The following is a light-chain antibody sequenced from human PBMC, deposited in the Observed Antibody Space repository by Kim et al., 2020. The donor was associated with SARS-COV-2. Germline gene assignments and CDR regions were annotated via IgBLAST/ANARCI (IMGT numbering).Light chain of an antibody. CDR1: VLAKKY. CDR3: YSAVDNNWV. V-gene: IGLV3-27*01. CDR2: KDN. J-gene: IGLJ3*02. Sequence: SYELTRPSSVSVSPGQTARITCSGDVLAKKYARWFQQKPGQAPVLVIYKDNERPSGIPERFSGSSSGTTVTLTISGAQVEDEADYYCYSAVDNNWVFGGGTQLTVL.